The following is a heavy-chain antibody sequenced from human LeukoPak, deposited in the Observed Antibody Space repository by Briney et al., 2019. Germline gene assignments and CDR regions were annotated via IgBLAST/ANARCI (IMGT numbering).Heavy chain of an antibody. V-gene: IGHV3-33*01. CDR2: IWYDGSNK. J-gene: IGHJ3*02. Sequence: GRSLSLSCAASGFTFSSYGMHWVRQAPGKGLEWVAVIWYDGSNKYYADSVKGRFTISRDNSKNTLYLQMNSLRAEDTAVYYCAREAPSYDAFDIWGQGTMVTVSS. CDR1: GFTFSSYG. D-gene: IGHD3-10*01. CDR3: AREAPSYDAFDI.